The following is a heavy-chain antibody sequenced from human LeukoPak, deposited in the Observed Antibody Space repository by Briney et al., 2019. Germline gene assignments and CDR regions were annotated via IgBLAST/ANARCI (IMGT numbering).Heavy chain of an antibody. V-gene: IGHV3-23*01. J-gene: IGHJ4*02. CDR2: ISGSGGST. Sequence: GGSLRLSCAASGFTFSSYAMSWVRQAPGKGLEWVSAISGSGGSTYYADSVKGRFTISRDNSKNTLYLQMNSLRAEDTAVYYCAKALGVSRYSSLLDYWGQGTLVTVSS. CDR1: GFTFSSYA. D-gene: IGHD3-9*01. CDR3: AKALGVSRYSSLLDY.